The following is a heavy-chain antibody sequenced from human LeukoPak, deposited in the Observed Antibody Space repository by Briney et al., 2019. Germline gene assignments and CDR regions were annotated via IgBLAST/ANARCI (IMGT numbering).Heavy chain of an antibody. CDR2: IYHSGST. CDR1: GGSISSGGYY. J-gene: IGHJ6*02. Sequence: SETLSLTCTVSGGSISSGGYYWSWIRQPPGKGLEWIGYIYHSGSTYYNPSLKSRVTISVDRSKNQFSLKLSSVTAADTAVYYCARDPAGGYYYYGMDVWGQGTTVTVSS. V-gene: IGHV4-30-2*01. D-gene: IGHD6-13*01. CDR3: ARDPAGGYYYYGMDV.